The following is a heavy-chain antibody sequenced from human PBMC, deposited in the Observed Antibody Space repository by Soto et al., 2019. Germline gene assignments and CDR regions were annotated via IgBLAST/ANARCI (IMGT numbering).Heavy chain of an antibody. CDR2: ISAYNGNT. V-gene: IGHV1-18*01. CDR3: AREVLSCSGGSCYRRFDP. CDR1: GYTFTSYG. D-gene: IGHD2-15*01. J-gene: IGHJ5*02. Sequence: ASVKVSCKACGYTFTSYGISWVRQAPGQGLEWMGWISAYNGNTNYAQKLQGRVTMTTDTSTSTAYMELRSLRSDDTAVYYCAREVLSCSGGSCYRRFDPWGQGTLVTVSS.